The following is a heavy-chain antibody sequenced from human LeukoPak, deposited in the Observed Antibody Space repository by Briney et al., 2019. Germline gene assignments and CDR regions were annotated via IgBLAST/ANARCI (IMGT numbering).Heavy chain of an antibody. Sequence: PGGSLRLSCAASGFTVSSNYMSWVRQAPGKGLECVSVIYSGGSTYYADSVKGRFTISRDNSKNTLYLQMNSLRAEDTAVYYCARAPGYSYGGTYYYYYGMDVWGQGTTVTVSS. J-gene: IGHJ6*02. CDR2: IYSGGST. CDR3: ARAPGYSYGGTYYYYYGMDV. V-gene: IGHV3-66*02. CDR1: GFTVSSNY. D-gene: IGHD5-18*01.